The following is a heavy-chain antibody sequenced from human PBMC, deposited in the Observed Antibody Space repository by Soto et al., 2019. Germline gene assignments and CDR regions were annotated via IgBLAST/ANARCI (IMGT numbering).Heavy chain of an antibody. CDR2: IYHSGST. J-gene: IGHJ4*02. CDR3: ARGGGWYDY. Sequence: SETLSLTCAVSGGSISSGGYSWSWIRQPPGKGLEWIGYIYHSGSTYYNPSLKSRVTISVDRSKNQFSLKLSSVTAADTAVYYCARGGGWYDYWGQGTLVTVSS. V-gene: IGHV4-30-2*01. D-gene: IGHD6-19*01. CDR1: GGSISSGGYS.